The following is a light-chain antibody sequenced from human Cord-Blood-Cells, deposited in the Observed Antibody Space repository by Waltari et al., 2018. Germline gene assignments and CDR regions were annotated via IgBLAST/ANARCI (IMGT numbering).Light chain of an antibody. CDR2: QDS. Sequence: SYELTQPPSVPVSPGQTASITCPGDKLGDKYACWYQQKPGQSPVLSIYQDSKQPSGIPTRFSGSTSGNTATLTISGSQAMDEADYYCQAWDSRTVIFGGGTKLTVL. J-gene: IGLJ2*01. CDR1: KLGDKY. V-gene: IGLV3-1*01. CDR3: QAWDSRTVI.